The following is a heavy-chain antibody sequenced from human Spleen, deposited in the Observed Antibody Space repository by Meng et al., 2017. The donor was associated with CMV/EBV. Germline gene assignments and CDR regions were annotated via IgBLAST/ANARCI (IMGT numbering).Heavy chain of an antibody. Sequence: SELTFSSDAMHWVRQAPGKGLEWVAVISYDGSNKYYADSVKGRFTISRDNSKNTLYLQMNSLRAEDTAVYYCAREQYSSSSDGFDPWGQGTLVTVSS. CDR2: ISYDGSNK. CDR1: ELTFSSDA. D-gene: IGHD6-6*01. CDR3: AREQYSSSSDGFDP. J-gene: IGHJ5*02. V-gene: IGHV3-30-3*02.